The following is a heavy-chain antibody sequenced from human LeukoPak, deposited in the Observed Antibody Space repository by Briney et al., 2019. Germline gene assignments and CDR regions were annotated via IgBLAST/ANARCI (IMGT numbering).Heavy chain of an antibody. CDR3: VRDSGSSYGYYFLH. J-gene: IGHJ1*01. CDR2: ISSSSSHM. Sequence: GSLRLSCAASGFTFNSYSMYWVRQAPGKGLEWVSSISSSSSHMFYADSVKGRFSISRDNANNSLYLQMSSLRAEDTAVYYCVRDSGSSYGYYFLHWGRGTLVTVSS. V-gene: IGHV3-21*01. D-gene: IGHD1-26*01. CDR1: GFTFNSYS.